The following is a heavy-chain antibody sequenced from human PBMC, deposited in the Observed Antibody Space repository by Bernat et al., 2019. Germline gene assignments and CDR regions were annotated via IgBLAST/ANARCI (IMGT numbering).Heavy chain of an antibody. CDR3: AKDVSAVAGDAFDI. D-gene: IGHD6-19*01. Sequence: EVQLLESGGGLVQPGGSLRLSCEASGFTFSDYAMSWVRQAPGTGLEWVSAISGSDGSTYYADYVKGRFTISRDNSKNTMYLQMNSLRAEDTAVYYCAKDVSAVAGDAFDIWGQGTMVTVSS. CDR1: GFTFSDYA. V-gene: IGHV3-23*01. J-gene: IGHJ3*02. CDR2: ISGSDGST.